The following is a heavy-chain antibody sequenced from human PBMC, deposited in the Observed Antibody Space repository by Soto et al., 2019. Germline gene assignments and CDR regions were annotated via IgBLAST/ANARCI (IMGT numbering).Heavy chain of an antibody. J-gene: IGHJ4*02. D-gene: IGHD1-26*01. CDR1: GFTLSNYG. CDR2: LPEIGTNT. V-gene: IGHV3-23*01. CDR3: AKEGDGYFDY. Sequence: GGSLRLSXAASGFTLSNYGMSWVRQAPGKGLEWVSALPEIGTNTYYADSVKGRFTISRDNSKNTLFLQINSLRAEDTAVYYCAKEGDGYFDYWGQGTLVTVSS.